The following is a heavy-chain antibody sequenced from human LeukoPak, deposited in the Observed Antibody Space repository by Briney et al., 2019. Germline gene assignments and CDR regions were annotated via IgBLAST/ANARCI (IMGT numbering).Heavy chain of an antibody. D-gene: IGHD3-22*01. CDR1: GGAFSGYY. Sequence: KPSENLSLNCAVYGGAFSGYYWSWIRQPPGKGLEWIGEINHSGSTNYNPSLKSRVTISVDTSKNQFSLKLSSVTAADTAVYYCATFPYYYDSSDYWGQGNPGHRLL. V-gene: IGHV4-34*01. CDR2: INHSGST. CDR3: ATFPYYYDSSDY. J-gene: IGHJ4*02.